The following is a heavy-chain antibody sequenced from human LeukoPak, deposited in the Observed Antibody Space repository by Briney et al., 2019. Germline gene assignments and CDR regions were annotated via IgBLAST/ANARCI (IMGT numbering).Heavy chain of an antibody. D-gene: IGHD3-22*01. CDR1: GFTFSSYA. V-gene: IGHV3-30-3*01. Sequence: GGSLRLSCAASGFTFSSYAMHWVRQAPGKGLEWVAVISYDGSNKYYADSVKGRFTISRDNSKNTLYLQMNSLRAEDTAVYYCARGYYDSSGYVWFDYWGQGTLVTVSS. CDR2: ISYDGSNK. J-gene: IGHJ4*02. CDR3: ARGYYDSSGYVWFDY.